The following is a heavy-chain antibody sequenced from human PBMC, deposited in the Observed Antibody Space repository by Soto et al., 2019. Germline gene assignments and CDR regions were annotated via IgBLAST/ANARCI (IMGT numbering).Heavy chain of an antibody. CDR2: ISDSGST. CDR1: GSTFSNHA. Sequence: EVQLLESGGALVQPGGSLRLSCAASGSTFSNHAMNWVRQAPGKGLEWVSTISDSGSTYYADSVKGRFTISRDNSKNMLYLQMNSLRAEDTAVYYCARDPGGHYCTSTSCLYFFDHWGQGTLVIVSS. D-gene: IGHD2-2*01. J-gene: IGHJ4*02. V-gene: IGHV3-23*01. CDR3: ARDPGGHYCTSTSCLYFFDH.